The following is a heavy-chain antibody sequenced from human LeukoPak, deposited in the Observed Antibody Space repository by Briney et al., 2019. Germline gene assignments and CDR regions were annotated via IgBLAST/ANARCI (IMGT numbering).Heavy chain of an antibody. CDR2: ISYDGSNK. V-gene: IGHV3-30*18. J-gene: IGHJ6*02. CDR3: AKGPDCSGGSCYSSDYYYYGMDV. D-gene: IGHD2-15*01. CDR1: GFTFSSYG. Sequence: PGGSLRLSCAASGFTFSSYGMHWVRQAPGKGLEWVAVISYDGSNKYYADSVKGRFTISRDNSKNTLYLQMNSLRAEDTAVYYCAKGPDCSGGSCYSSDYYYYGMDVWGQGTTVTVSS.